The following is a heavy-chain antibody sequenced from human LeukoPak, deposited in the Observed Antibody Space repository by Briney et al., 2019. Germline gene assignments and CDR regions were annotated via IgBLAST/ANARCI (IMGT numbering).Heavy chain of an antibody. J-gene: IGHJ3*02. CDR2: IYSSGST. Sequence: SETLSLTCTVSRGSISSGDHYWTWIRQTPGKGLEWIGYIYSSGSTYYNPSLKSRLTISVDTSKNQFSLKLSSVTAADTAVYYCASPSGTARDAFDIWGRGTLVTVSS. CDR1: RGSISSGDHY. D-gene: IGHD6-13*01. CDR3: ASPSGTARDAFDI. V-gene: IGHV4-30-4*01.